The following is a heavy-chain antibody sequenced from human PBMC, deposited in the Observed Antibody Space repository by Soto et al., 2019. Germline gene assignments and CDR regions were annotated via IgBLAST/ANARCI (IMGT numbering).Heavy chain of an antibody. CDR2: ISGSGVVT. V-gene: IGHV3-23*01. CDR3: AKGDYDSSGYYYNY. J-gene: IGHJ4*02. D-gene: IGHD3-22*01. Sequence: PGGSLRLSCAASGFTFSNYAVSWVRQAPGKGLEWVSGISGSGVVTYYADSVKGRFTISRDNSKNTLFLQMNSLRAEDTAVYYCAKGDYDSSGYYYNYWGQGTLVTVSS. CDR1: GFTFSNYA.